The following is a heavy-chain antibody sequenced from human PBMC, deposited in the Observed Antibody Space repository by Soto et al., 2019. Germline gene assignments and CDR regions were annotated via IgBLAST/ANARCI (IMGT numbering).Heavy chain of an antibody. CDR3: ARGGWSTIFGVVSYGMDV. CDR1: GGSISSGDYY. J-gene: IGHJ6*02. Sequence: SETLSLTCTVSGGSISSGDYYWSWIRQPPGKGLEWIGYIYYSGSTYYNPSLKSRVTISVDTSKNQFSLKLSSVTATDTAVYYCARGGWSTIFGVVSYGMDVWGQGTTVTVAS. CDR2: IYYSGST. D-gene: IGHD3-3*01. V-gene: IGHV4-30-4*01.